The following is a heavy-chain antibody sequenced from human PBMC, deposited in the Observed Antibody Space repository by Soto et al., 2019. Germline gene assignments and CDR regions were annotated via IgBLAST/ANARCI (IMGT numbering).Heavy chain of an antibody. CDR2: ISTSSIYI. D-gene: IGHD6-13*01. V-gene: IGHV3-21*01. J-gene: IGHJ6*02. CDR1: GFTFSSYS. Sequence: EVQLVESGGGLVKPGGSLRLSCAASGFTFSSYSMNWVRQAPGKGLEWVSSISTSSIYIYYADSVKGRFTISRDNAQTSLYLQMNSLRAEDTAVYYCANHEAADTFSDYYGMTVWGQGTTVTVSS. CDR3: ANHEAADTFSDYYGMTV.